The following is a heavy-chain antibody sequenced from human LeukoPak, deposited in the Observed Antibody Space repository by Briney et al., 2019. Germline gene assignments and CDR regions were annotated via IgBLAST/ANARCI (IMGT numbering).Heavy chain of an antibody. V-gene: IGHV3-33*08. CDR1: GFTFSSYS. Sequence: GGSLRLSCAASGFTFSSYSMNWVRQAPGKGLEWVAAIWYDGNNKYYADSVKGRFTISRDNSKNTLYLQMNSLRAEDTAVYYCARDPYDNHWGQGTLVTVSS. D-gene: IGHD3-22*01. CDR3: ARDPYDNH. J-gene: IGHJ4*02. CDR2: IWYDGNNK.